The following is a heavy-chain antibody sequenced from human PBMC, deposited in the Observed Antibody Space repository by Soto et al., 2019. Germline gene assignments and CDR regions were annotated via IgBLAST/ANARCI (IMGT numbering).Heavy chain of an antibody. V-gene: IGHV4-30-4*02. CDR2: IYFSEST. J-gene: IGHJ3*02. D-gene: IGHD3-16*02. CDR1: GCSFCSGDYY. CDR3: GILDMITFGGVIGPNDAFDS. Sequence: SEILSLTSNVYGCSFCSGDYYWMWVCQPPGKGLEWIGCIYFSESTSYNPSLKSRVTISGDKSKYQFSLRLTSVTAADTAVYYCGILDMITFGGVIGPNDAFDSWGQGKMVS.